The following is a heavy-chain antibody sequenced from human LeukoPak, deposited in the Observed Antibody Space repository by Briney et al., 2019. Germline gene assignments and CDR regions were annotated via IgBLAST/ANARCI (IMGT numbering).Heavy chain of an antibody. CDR1: GGTFSSYA. V-gene: IGHV1-69*13. CDR3: ARAIPNNDAETPYDAFDI. D-gene: IGHD1-1*01. J-gene: IGHJ3*02. Sequence: ASVKVSCKASGGTFSSYAISWVRQAPGQGLEWMAGIIPIFGTANYAQKFQGRVTITADESTSTAYMELSSLRSEDTAVYYCARAIPNNDAETPYDAFDIWGQGTMVTVSS. CDR2: IIPIFGTA.